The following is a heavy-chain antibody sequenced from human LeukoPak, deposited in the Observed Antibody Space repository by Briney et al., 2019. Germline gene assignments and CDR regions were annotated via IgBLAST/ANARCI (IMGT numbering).Heavy chain of an antibody. J-gene: IGHJ5*02. CDR2: ISVRGGTGSTT. Sequence: GGSLRLSCAASGFTFIRYAMNWVRQAPGKGLEWVSTISVRGGTGSTTYYADSVKGRFTISRDNSKSTLYLQMNSLRAEDTAVYYSAKAPNWNPFGWFDPWGQGTLVTVSS. D-gene: IGHD1-20*01. CDR1: GFTFIRYA. CDR3: AKAPNWNPFGWFDP. V-gene: IGHV3-23*01.